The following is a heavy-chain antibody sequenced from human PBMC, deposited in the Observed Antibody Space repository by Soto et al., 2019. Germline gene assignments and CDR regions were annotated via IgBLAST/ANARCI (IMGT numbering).Heavy chain of an antibody. CDR2: ISWNSGSI. D-gene: IGHD2-15*01. CDR1: GFTFDDYA. J-gene: IGHJ3*02. Sequence: VQLVESGGGLVQPGRSLRLSCAASGFTFDDYAMHWVRQAPGKGLEWVSGISWNSGSIGYADSVKGRFTISRDNAKNSLYLQMNSLRAEDTALYYCAKGYCSGGSCYSGWSAFDIWGQGTMVTVSS. CDR3: AKGYCSGGSCYSGWSAFDI. V-gene: IGHV3-9*01.